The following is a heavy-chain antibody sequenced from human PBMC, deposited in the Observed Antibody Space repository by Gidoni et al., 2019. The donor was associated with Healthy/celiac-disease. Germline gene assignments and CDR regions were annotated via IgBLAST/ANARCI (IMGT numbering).Heavy chain of an antibody. CDR1: GVTFSSNS. J-gene: IGHJ5*01. D-gene: IGHD6-13*01. V-gene: IGHV3-30*04. Sequence: QVQLVESGGGVVQPGRSLRLSWAASGVTFSSNSMHWVRQAPGKGLGWVAVFSYDLRNKFYADSVHGRFTISRDTSKNTLYLQMHSLRAEDTAVYYCARDTGGDSSSWYDSWCQGTLVTVSS. CDR3: ARDTGGDSSSWYDS. CDR2: FSYDLRNK.